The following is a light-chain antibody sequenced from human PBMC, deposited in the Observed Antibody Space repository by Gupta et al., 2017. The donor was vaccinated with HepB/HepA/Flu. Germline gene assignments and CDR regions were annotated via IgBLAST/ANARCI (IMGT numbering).Light chain of an antibody. CDR2: KAS. Sequence: DIQMTQSPSTLSASIGDRVTITCRTSQTITTYLAWYQQKPGKAPKLLIYKASSLESGVPSRFSGSGSGTEFTLTISSLQPDDVATYYCQQYSNYITFGGGTKMEI. J-gene: IGKJ4*01. CDR1: QTITTY. V-gene: IGKV1-5*03. CDR3: QQYSNYIT.